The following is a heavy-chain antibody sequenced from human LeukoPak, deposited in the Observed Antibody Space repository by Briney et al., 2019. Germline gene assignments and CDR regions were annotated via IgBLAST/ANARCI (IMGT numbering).Heavy chain of an antibody. D-gene: IGHD3-10*01. CDR2: ISYDGGNT. J-gene: IGHJ4*02. Sequence: GRSLRLSCAASGFTFSSYALHWVRQAPGKGLEWVAVISYDGGNTYYADSVKGRFAISRDNSKNTLYLQLNSLRAEDTAVYYCARDSTYYYGSGSSGPHYFDYWGQGTLVTVSS. V-gene: IGHV3-30*01. CDR3: ARDSTYYYGSGSSGPHYFDY. CDR1: GFTFSSYA.